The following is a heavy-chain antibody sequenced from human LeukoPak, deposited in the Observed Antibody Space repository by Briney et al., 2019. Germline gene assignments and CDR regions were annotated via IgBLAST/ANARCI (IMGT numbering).Heavy chain of an antibody. CDR3: ARDYYGSGSYYYYYYGMDV. D-gene: IGHD3-10*01. J-gene: IGHJ6*02. Sequence: PGGSLRLSCAAPGFTFSSYSMNWVRQAPGKGLEWVSSISSSSSYIYYADSVKGRFTISRDNAKNSLYLQMNSLRAEDTAVYYCARDYYGSGSYYYYYYGMDVWGQGTTVTVSS. CDR2: ISSSSSYI. V-gene: IGHV3-21*01. CDR1: GFTFSSYS.